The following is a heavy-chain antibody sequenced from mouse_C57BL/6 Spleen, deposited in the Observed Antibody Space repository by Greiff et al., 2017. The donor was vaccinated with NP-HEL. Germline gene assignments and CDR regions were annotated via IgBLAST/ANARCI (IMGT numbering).Heavy chain of an antibody. Sequence: QVQLKQPGAELVKPGASVKLSCKASGYTFTSYWMHWVKQRPGQGLEWIGMIHPNSGSTNYNEKFKSKATLTVDKSSSTAYMQLSSLTSEDSAVYYCASIYYDYDGFDYWGQGTTLTVSS. J-gene: IGHJ2*01. CDR2: IHPNSGST. CDR1: GYTFTSYW. V-gene: IGHV1-64*01. D-gene: IGHD2-4*01. CDR3: ASIYYDYDGFDY.